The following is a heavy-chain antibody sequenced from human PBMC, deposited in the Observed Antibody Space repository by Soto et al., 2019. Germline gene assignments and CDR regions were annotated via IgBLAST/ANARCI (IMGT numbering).Heavy chain of an antibody. CDR2: ISTYNGKT. CDR3: ARVGASYYYYGMDV. D-gene: IGHD1-26*01. J-gene: IGHJ6*02. CDR1: GYTFTSYG. Sequence: GASVKVSCKASGYTFTSYGISWVRQAPGQGLEWMGWISTYNGKTKYAQKLQGRVTMTTDTSTSTAYKELRSMRSDDTAVYYCARVGASYYYYGMDVWGQGTTVTVSS. V-gene: IGHV1-18*01.